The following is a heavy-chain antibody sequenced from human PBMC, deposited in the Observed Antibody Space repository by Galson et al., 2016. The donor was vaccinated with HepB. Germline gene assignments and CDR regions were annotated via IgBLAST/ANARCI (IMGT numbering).Heavy chain of an antibody. CDR1: GFTFTSYS. D-gene: IGHD6-25*01. CDR2: ISSSSTYI. Sequence: SLRLSCAASGFTFTSYSMNWVRQAPGKGLEWVSSISSSSTYIYYADSVKGRFTISRDNAKNSLYLQMNSLRADDTAVYYCARGAERLALWYFDYWGQGTQVTVSS. CDR3: ARGAERLALWYFDY. V-gene: IGHV3-21*01. J-gene: IGHJ4*02.